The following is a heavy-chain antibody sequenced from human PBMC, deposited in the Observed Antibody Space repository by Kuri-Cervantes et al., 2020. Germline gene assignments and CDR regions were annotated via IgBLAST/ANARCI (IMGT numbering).Heavy chain of an antibody. V-gene: IGHV3-11*01. CDR1: GFTFSDYY. CDR2: ISSSGSTI. CDR3: ARAFDWYSYGALHY. Sequence: GESLKISCAASGFTFSDYYMSWIRQAPGKGLEWVSYISSSGSTIYYADSVKGRFTISRDNAKNSLYLQMNSLRAEDTAVYYCARAFDWYSYGALHYWGQGTLVTVSS. D-gene: IGHD5-18*01. J-gene: IGHJ4*02.